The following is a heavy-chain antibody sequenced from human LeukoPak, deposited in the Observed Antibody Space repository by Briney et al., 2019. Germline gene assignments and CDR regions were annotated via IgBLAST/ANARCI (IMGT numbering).Heavy chain of an antibody. Sequence: PGGSLRLSCAASGFTVSSNYMSWVRQAPGKGLEWVSVIYSGGSTYYADSVKGRFTLSRDNSKNTLYLQMNSLRAEDTAVYYCARLGGDNWFDPWGQGTLVTVSS. J-gene: IGHJ5*02. CDR3: ARLGGDNWFDP. CDR1: GFTVSSNY. CDR2: IYSGGST. V-gene: IGHV3-66*01.